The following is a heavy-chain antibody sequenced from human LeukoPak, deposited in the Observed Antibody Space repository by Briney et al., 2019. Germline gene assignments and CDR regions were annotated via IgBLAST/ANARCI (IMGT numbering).Heavy chain of an antibody. CDR2: IYTGGST. CDR3: AKEGDCSTTSCLTGGLDV. J-gene: IGHJ6*04. D-gene: IGHD2-2*01. CDR1: GFIVSSNY. Sequence: GGSLRLSCAASGFIVSSNYMSWVRQAPGKGLEWVSVIYTGGSTYYADSVKGRFTISRDNSKNTVYLQMSSLRAEDTAVYSCAKEGDCSTTSCLTGGLDVWGKGTTVTVSS. V-gene: IGHV3-53*01.